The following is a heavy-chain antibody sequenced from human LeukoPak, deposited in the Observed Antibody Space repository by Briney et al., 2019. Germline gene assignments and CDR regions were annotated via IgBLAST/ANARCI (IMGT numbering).Heavy chain of an antibody. CDR2: IWSDGSNQ. Sequence: GGSLRLSCAASGFTFSNYGMHWVRQSPGKGLEWVAVIWSDGSNQYNADSVKGRFTSSRDNSNNTLFLQMNSLRAEDTAVYFCAREHYYGSGSYSYFDYWGQGTLVTVSS. D-gene: IGHD3-10*01. CDR1: GFTFSNYG. V-gene: IGHV3-33*01. J-gene: IGHJ4*02. CDR3: AREHYYGSGSYSYFDY.